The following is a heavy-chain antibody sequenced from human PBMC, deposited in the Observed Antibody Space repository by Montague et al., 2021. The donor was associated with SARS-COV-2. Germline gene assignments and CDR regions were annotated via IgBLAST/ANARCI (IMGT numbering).Heavy chain of an antibody. CDR2: IYYSGIT. J-gene: IGHJ4*02. CDR3: ARVRLTGTTAPYFDY. Sequence: SETLSLTCTVSGDSIRSYYWSWIRQPPGKGLEWIGNIYYSGITNYNPSLKSRVTTSIDTSKNQFSLRLGSVTAADTAVYYCARVRLTGTTAPYFDYWGQGTLVTVSS. D-gene: IGHD1-1*01. V-gene: IGHV4-59*01. CDR1: GDSIRSYY.